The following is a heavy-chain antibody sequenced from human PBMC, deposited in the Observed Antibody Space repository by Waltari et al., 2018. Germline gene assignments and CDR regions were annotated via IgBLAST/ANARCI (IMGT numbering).Heavy chain of an antibody. CDR1: GDTFTDNY. V-gene: IGHV1-69-2*01. CDR3: AAALGGGISASRPFHF. CDR2: LDPEDGQA. Sequence: EVQLLQSGAEVKKPGTPVKISCKVSGDTFTDNYIHWIQQAPGKGRQWMGLLDPEDGQAVYAEKFQCRVTMTADTSIHTAYMELTSLTSEDTAFYYCAAALGGGISASRPFHFWGQGTMITVSS. D-gene: IGHD3-10*01. J-gene: IGHJ3*01.